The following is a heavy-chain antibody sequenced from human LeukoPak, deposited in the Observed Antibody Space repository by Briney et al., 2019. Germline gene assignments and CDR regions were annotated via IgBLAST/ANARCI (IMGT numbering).Heavy chain of an antibody. CDR3: ARDEVATTLDY. V-gene: IGHV3-66*02. CDR2: IYSGGNT. Sequence: GGSLRLSCAASGFTVSSNYMTWVSQAQGKGLEWVSVIYSGGNTYYADSVKGRFTISRDNSKNTLYLQMNSLRAEDTGVYYCARDEVATTLDYWGQGTLVTVSS. CDR1: GFTVSSNY. J-gene: IGHJ4*02. D-gene: IGHD5-12*01.